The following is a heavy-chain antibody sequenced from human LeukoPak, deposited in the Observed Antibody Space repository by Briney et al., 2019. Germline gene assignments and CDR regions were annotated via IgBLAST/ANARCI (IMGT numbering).Heavy chain of an antibody. CDR1: EFTVGSNY. D-gene: IGHD3-10*01. CDR2: IYSGGST. CDR3: ARDWPWFIT. V-gene: IGHV3-53*01. Sequence: GGSLRLSCAASEFTVGSNYMSWVREAPGKGLEWVSVIYSGGSTYYADSVKGRFTISRDNSKKTLYLQMNSLRAEDTAVYYCARDWPWFITWGQGTLVTVSS. J-gene: IGHJ5*02.